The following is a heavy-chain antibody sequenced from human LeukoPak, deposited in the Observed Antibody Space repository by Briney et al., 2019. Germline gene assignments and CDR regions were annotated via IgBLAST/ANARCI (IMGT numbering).Heavy chain of an antibody. CDR2: ISYDGSNK. CDR1: GFTFSSYG. V-gene: IGHV3-30*18. CDR3: AKDSGSGWYYFDY. Sequence: GGSLRLSCAASGFTFSSYGMHWVRQAPGKGLEWVAVISYDGSNKYYADSVKGRFTISRDNPKNTLYLQMNSLRAEDTAVYYCAKDSGSGWYYFDYWGQGTLVTVSS. J-gene: IGHJ4*02. D-gene: IGHD6-19*01.